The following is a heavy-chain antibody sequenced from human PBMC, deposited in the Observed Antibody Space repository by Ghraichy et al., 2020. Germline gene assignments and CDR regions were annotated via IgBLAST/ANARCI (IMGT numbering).Heavy chain of an antibody. CDR2: IWYDGSNK. V-gene: IGHV3-33*01. J-gene: IGHJ3*02. D-gene: IGHD2-15*01. CDR1: GFTFSSYG. CDR3: ARDSGYCSGGSCYWPFDI. Sequence: GGSLRPSCAASGFTFSSYGMHWVRQAPGKGLEWVAFIWYDGSNKYYADSVKGRLTISRDNSKNTLYLQMNSLRAEDTAVYYCARDSGYCSGGSCYWPFDIWGLGTMVTVSS.